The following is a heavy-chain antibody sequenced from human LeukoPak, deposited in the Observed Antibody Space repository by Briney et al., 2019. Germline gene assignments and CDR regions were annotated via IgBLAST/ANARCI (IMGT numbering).Heavy chain of an antibody. Sequence: PSETLSLTCTVSGGSISSYYWSWIRQPPGKGLEWIGYIYYSGSTYYNPSLKSRVTISVDTSKNQFSLKLTSVTAADTAVHYCARTAGYSSAPFDYWGQGTLVTVSS. D-gene: IGHD6-25*01. CDR2: IYYSGST. J-gene: IGHJ4*02. CDR3: ARTAGYSSAPFDY. V-gene: IGHV4-59*04. CDR1: GGSISSYY.